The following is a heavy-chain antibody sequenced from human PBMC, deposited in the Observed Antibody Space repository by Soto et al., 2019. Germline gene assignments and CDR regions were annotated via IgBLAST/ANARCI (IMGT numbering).Heavy chain of an antibody. D-gene: IGHD4-17*01. CDR1: GFTFSSYD. CDR2: ISVTGSGT. V-gene: IGHV3-23*01. Sequence: GGSLRLSCAASGFTFSSYDMSWVRQAPGKGLEYVSSISVTGSGTYYADSVKGRFTISRDNSKNTLYLQMNSLGVEDTAVYYCARTTTTKSRDYWGQGTLVTVSS. CDR3: ARTTTTKSRDY. J-gene: IGHJ4*02.